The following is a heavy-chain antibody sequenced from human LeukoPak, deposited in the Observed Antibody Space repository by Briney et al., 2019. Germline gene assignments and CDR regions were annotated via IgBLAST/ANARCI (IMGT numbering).Heavy chain of an antibody. CDR1: GYTFTSYG. J-gene: IGHJ5*02. CDR2: IIAYNGNT. D-gene: IGHD6-19*01. V-gene: IGHV1-18*01. Sequence: ASVKVSCKASGYTFTSYGISWVRQAPGQGLEWMGWIIAYNGNTNYAQKLQGRVAMTTDTSTSTAYMELRSLRSDDTAVYYCARDLSTRITVAGPNWFDPWGQGTLVTVSS. CDR3: ARDLSTRITVAGPNWFDP.